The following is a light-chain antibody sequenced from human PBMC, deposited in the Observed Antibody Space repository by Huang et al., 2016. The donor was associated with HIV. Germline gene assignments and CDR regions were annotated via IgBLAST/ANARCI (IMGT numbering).Light chain of an antibody. Sequence: EVVLTQSPGTLSLSPGKRVALSCRASETIASNYLAWYRQSPGQAPRLLIYGASNRATDTPDRVSGSGSGTDFTLTITKLEPEDSAVYYCQQYGTSPLTFGQGTRVEIK. CDR2: GAS. J-gene: IGKJ1*01. CDR1: ETIASNY. CDR3: QQYGTSPLT. V-gene: IGKV3-20*01.